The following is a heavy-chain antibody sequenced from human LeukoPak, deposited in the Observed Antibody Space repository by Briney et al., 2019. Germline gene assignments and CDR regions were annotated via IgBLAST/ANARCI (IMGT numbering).Heavy chain of an antibody. D-gene: IGHD6-19*01. CDR3: ARGEAVAGPGNAFDI. CDR1: GFTFSDYY. CDR2: ISSSSSYT. V-gene: IGHV3-11*06. J-gene: IGHJ3*02. Sequence: GGSLRLSCAASGFTFSDYYMSWIRQAPGKGMEWDSYISSSSSYTNYADSVKGRFTISRDNAKNSLYLQMNSLRAEDTAVYYCARGEAVAGPGNAFDIWGQGTMVTVSS.